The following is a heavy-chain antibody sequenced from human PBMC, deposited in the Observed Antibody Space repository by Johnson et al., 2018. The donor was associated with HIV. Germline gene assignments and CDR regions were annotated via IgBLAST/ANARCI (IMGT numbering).Heavy chain of an antibody. Sequence: LVESGGGLVQPGGSLRLSCAASGFTFSDYYMIWIRQAPGKGLEWLSYITSSGTSSYYADSVKGRLTISRDNAKNSLYLQMNSLRAEDTAVYFCARAINDAFDIWGQGTMVTVSP. CDR3: ARAINDAFDI. CDR1: GFTFSDYY. V-gene: IGHV3-11*04. J-gene: IGHJ3*02. CDR2: ITSSGTSS.